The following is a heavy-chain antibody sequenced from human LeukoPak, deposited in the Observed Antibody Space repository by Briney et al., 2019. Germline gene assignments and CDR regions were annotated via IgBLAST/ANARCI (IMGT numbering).Heavy chain of an antibody. CDR1: GGTFSSYA. D-gene: IGHD5-24*01. CDR2: IIPIFGTA. V-gene: IGHV1-69*13. J-gene: IGHJ3*02. CDR3: ARGGDGYNLAAAFDI. Sequence: SVKVSCKASGGTFSSYAISWVRQAPGQGLEWMGGIIPIFGTANYAQKFQGRVTITADESTSTAYMELSSLRSEDTAVYYCARGGDGYNLAAAFDIWGQGTMVTVSS.